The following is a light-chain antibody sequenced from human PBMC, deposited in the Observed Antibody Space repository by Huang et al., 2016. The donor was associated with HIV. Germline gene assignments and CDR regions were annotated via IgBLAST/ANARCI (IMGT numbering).Light chain of an antibody. CDR1: QTISSF. J-gene: IGKJ2*01. V-gene: IGKV1-39*01. CDR3: QQSDNIPYT. Sequence: DIQMTQSPSSLSASVGDRVTITCRASQTISSFLNWYQQKPGRAPKLLIYGASTLQSGAPSSFSGSGSGTDFALTISSLQPEDSATYDCQQSDNIPYTFGQGTKLEIK. CDR2: GAS.